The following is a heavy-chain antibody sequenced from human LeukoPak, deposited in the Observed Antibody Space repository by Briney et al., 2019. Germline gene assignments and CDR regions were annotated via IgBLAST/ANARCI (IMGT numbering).Heavy chain of an antibody. CDR2: IYPGDSDT. CDR3: ARLAAAGDAFDI. V-gene: IGHV5-51*01. D-gene: IGHD6-13*01. CDR1: XXGFXSYX. J-gene: IGHJ3*02. Sequence: XSXKGSXXGFXSYXXGWVRXMXGXGLEXMGIIYPGDSDTRYSPSFQGQVTISADKSISTAYLQWSSLKASDTAMYYCARLAAAGDAFDIWGQGTMVTVSS.